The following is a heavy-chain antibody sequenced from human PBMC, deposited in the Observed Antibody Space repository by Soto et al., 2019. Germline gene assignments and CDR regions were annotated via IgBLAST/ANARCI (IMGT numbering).Heavy chain of an antibody. CDR1: GGTFSDYA. Sequence: QVQLVQSGAEVKKPGSSVKVSCKASGGTFSDYAISWVRQAPGQGLEWMGGIIPIFRTANYAQKFQGIVTITVDESTSTVYMELSSLRSEVTALYYCERDSGRGYSYAWGKNAFDIWVQGTMFTVSS. CDR2: IIPIFRTA. D-gene: IGHD5-18*01. V-gene: IGHV1-69*01. J-gene: IGHJ3*02. CDR3: ERDSGRGYSYAWGKNAFDI.